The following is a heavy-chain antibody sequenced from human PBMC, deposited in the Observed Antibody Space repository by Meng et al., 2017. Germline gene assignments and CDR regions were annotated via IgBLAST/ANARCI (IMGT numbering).Heavy chain of an antibody. V-gene: IGHV4/OR15-8*02. CDR3: ASWIYSCGWQ. CDR2: IYHGGNT. J-gene: IGHJ4*02. Sequence: QVELQGSGPGLVKPSGTLSLTCVVSGGSISSVDWGRWVRQPPGKGLEWIGEIYHGGNTNYNPSLKSRVTISIDKSKNQFSLKLSSVTAADTAVYYCASWIYSCGWQWGQGTLVTVSS. CDR1: GGSISSVDW. D-gene: IGHD6-19*01.